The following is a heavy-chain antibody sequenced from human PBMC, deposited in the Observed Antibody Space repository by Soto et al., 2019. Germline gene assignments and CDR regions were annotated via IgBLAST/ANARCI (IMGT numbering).Heavy chain of an antibody. CDR1: GYTFTSYG. CDR2: ISAYNGNT. CDR3: ARNSYGVYYFDY. D-gene: IGHD4-17*01. J-gene: IGHJ4*02. V-gene: IGHV1-18*01. Sequence: ASVKVSCKASGYTFTSYGISWMRQAPGQGLEWMGWISAYNGNTNYAQKLQGRVTITTDTSTSTAYMELRSLRSDDTAVYYCARNSYGVYYFDYWGQGTLVTVSS.